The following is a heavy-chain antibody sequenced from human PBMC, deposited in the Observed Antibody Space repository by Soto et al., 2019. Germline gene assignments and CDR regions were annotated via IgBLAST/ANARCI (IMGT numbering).Heavy chain of an antibody. CDR2: IYFDGGNK. CDR1: GFTFSSYG. J-gene: IGHJ3*01. CDR3: TRDRESESYYLLTYDAFNV. Sequence: VGSLRLSCEASGFTFSSYGMHWVRQAPGKGLEWVALIYFDGGNKYYADSVKGRFTISRDNSKNTLYLQMNSLRVEDTAVYYCTRDRESESYYLLTYDAFNVWGQGTMVTVSS. V-gene: IGHV3-33*08. D-gene: IGHD1-26*01.